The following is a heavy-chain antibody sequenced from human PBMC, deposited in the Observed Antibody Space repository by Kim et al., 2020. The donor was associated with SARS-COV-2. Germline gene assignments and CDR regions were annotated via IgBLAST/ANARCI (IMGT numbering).Heavy chain of an antibody. CDR1: GFTFSSYV. CDR2: ISGSGGNT. J-gene: IGHJ4*02. CDR3: AKLVSHSFDY. V-gene: IGHV3-23*01. D-gene: IGHD1-26*01. Sequence: GSLRLSCAASGFTFSSYVMSWVRQAPGKGLEWVSTISGSGGNTYYADSVKGRFTISRDNSKNTLYLQMNSLSAEDTAVHYCAKLVSHSFDYWGQGTLVTVSS.